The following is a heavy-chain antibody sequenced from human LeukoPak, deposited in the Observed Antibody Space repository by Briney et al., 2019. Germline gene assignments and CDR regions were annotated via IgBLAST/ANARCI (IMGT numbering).Heavy chain of an antibody. Sequence: PSETLSLTCHVSGYSISSAYYWGWIRQPPGKELEWIGSIHYSGSTSYNPSLKSRVTISGDTSKNQFSLKLSSVTAADTAVYYCARGVLLWFGELSSWFDPWGQGTLVTVSS. D-gene: IGHD3-10*01. CDR2: IHYSGST. V-gene: IGHV4-38-2*02. CDR1: GYSISSAYY. J-gene: IGHJ5*02. CDR3: ARGVLLWFGELSSWFDP.